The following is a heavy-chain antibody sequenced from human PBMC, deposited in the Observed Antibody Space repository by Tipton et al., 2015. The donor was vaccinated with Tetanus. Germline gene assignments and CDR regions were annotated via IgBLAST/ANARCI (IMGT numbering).Heavy chain of an antibody. D-gene: IGHD3-3*01. CDR2: IDYFGTT. CDR3: ARTSGYLYSSY. CDR1: GGSISTYH. J-gene: IGHJ1*01. V-gene: IGHV4-59*07. Sequence: TLSLTCTVSGGSISTYHWNWIRQFSGKGLEWIGYIDYFGTTKYNPSLKSRVAMSVDTSKNQLSLKLSSVTSADTAVYYCARTSGYLYSSYWGQGTLVTVSS.